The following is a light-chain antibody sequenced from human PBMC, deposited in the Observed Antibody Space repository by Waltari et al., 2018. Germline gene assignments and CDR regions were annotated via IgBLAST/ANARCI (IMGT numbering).Light chain of an antibody. V-gene: IGKV3-11*01. J-gene: IGKJ4*01. CDR1: QNLSSY. Sequence: EIVLTQSPATLSLSPGERATLSCRASQNLSSYFAWYQQKPGQPPRLLIYDASNRAPGIPARFSGTGSGTDFTLTISSLEPEDFVVYYCQQRSNWPLTFGGGTKVEI. CDR3: QQRSNWPLT. CDR2: DAS.